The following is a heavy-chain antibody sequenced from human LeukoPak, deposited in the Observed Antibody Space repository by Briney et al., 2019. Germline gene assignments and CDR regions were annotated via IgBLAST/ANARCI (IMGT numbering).Heavy chain of an antibody. Sequence: SETLSLTCTVSGYSISSGYYWGWIRQPPGKGLEWIGSIYHSGSTYYNPSLKSRVTISVDTSKNQFSLKLSSVTAADTAVYYCARDDSSEPFDYWGQGTLVTVSS. CDR1: GYSISSGYY. CDR2: IYHSGST. J-gene: IGHJ4*02. CDR3: ARDDSSEPFDY. V-gene: IGHV4-38-2*02. D-gene: IGHD3-22*01.